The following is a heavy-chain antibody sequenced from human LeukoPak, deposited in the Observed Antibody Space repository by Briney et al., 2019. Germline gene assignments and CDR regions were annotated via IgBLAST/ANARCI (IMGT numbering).Heavy chain of an antibody. Sequence: ASVKVSCKASGYKFTSYGISWVRRAPGQGLDWMGWISAYNGNTNYAHNLQGRVTMTTDTSTSTAYMELRSLRSDDTAVYYCARGATENWFDPWGQGTLVTVSS. V-gene: IGHV1-18*01. J-gene: IGHJ5*02. CDR1: GYKFTSYG. CDR2: ISAYNGNT. D-gene: IGHD5-12*01. CDR3: ARGATENWFDP.